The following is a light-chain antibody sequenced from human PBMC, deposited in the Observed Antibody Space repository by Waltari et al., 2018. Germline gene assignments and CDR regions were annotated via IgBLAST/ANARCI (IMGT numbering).Light chain of an antibody. J-gene: IGLJ1*01. CDR1: SSDIGDYNF. V-gene: IGLV2-14*03. CDR3: SSYRSSNTYV. CDR2: DVN. Sequence: QSALTQPASVSGSPGQSITISCPGTSSDIGDYNFVSWYQQHPGKAPKLIIYDVNKRPSGVSNRFSGSKSGNTASLTVSGLQAEDEADYYCSSYRSSNTYVFGTGTKVTVL.